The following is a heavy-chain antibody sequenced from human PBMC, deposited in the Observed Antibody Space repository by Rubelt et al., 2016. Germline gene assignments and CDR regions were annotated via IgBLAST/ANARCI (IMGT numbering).Heavy chain of an antibody. J-gene: IGHJ4*02. CDR3: ARHGGGSAWERFDY. V-gene: IGHV4-39*01. Sequence: QLQLQESGPGLVKPSETLSLTCTVSGGSISSSIYYWGWIRQPPGKGLEWIGNIHYSESTFYNPSLKSRVTVSVDTSKNQFSLKLSSVTAADAAVYYCARHGGGSAWERFDYWGQGTLVTVSS. CDR1: GGSISSSIYY. D-gene: IGHD6-25*01. CDR2: IHYSEST.